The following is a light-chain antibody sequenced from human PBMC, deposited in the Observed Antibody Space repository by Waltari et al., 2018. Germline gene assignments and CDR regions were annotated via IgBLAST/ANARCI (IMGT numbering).Light chain of an antibody. CDR2: DAS. J-gene: IGKJ3*01. CDR3: QHRGHWPPEAT. CDR1: QSLSSY. Sequence: EIVLTQSPATLSLSPGQRPSPSCRASQSLSSYLSWYQQKPGQAPRLLIYDASPRATGIPARFSGSGSGTDFTLIISSLEPEDFAVYFCQHRGHWPPEATFGPGTKVDIK. V-gene: IGKV3-11*01.